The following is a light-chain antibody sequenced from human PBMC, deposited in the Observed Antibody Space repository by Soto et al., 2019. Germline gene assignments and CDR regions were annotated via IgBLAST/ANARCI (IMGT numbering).Light chain of an antibody. CDR3: QQYGSSPALT. V-gene: IGKV3-20*01. CDR2: GAS. J-gene: IGKJ4*01. Sequence: EIVLTQSPGTLSLSPGERATLSCRASQSVSSSYLAWYQQKPGRAPRLLIYGASSRATGIPDRFSGSGSGTDFTHTISRLEPEDFAVYYCQQYGSSPALTFGGGTKVEIK. CDR1: QSVSSSY.